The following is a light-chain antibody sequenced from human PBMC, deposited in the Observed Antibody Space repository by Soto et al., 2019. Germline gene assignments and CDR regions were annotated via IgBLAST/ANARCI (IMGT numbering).Light chain of an antibody. J-gene: IGKJ1*01. Sequence: DIQMTQSPSTLSASVGDRVTITCRASQSISSWLAWYQQKPGKAPNLLIYKASTLESGVPSRFSGSGSGTEFTLTISSLQPDDFATYYCQQYNNYLWTLGQGTKVDIK. V-gene: IGKV1-5*03. CDR2: KAS. CDR3: QQYNNYLWT. CDR1: QSISSW.